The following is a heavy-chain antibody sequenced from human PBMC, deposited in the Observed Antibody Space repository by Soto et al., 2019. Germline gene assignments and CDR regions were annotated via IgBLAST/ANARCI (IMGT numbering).Heavy chain of an antibody. D-gene: IGHD2-15*01. CDR1: GFSLRISGVG. Sequence: QITLKESGPTLVKPTQTLTLTCTFSGFSLRISGVGVGWIRQPPGKALEWLALIYWDDDKRYSPSMKSRLTITKDTSKNPVDLTMTNMNPVDTATYDCAHSATVSDAFDIWGQGTMVTVSS. CDR2: IYWDDDK. CDR3: AHSATVSDAFDI. J-gene: IGHJ3*02. V-gene: IGHV2-5*02.